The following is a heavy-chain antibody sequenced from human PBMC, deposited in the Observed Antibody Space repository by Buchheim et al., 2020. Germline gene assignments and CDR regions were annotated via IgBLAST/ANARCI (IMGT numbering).Heavy chain of an antibody. CDR1: GFTFSSYG. Sequence: QVQLVESGGGVVQPGRSLRLSCAASGFTFSSYGMHWVRQAPGKGLEWVAVISYDGSNKYYADSVEGRFTISRDNSKNTLYLQMNSLRAEDTAVYYCAKGFSYALYYYGMDVWGQGTT. CDR2: ISYDGSNK. D-gene: IGHD3-16*01. J-gene: IGHJ6*02. CDR3: AKGFSYALYYYGMDV. V-gene: IGHV3-30*18.